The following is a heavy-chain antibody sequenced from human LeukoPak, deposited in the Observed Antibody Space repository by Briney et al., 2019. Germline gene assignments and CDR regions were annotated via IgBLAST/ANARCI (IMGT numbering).Heavy chain of an antibody. Sequence: PGGSLRLSCAASGFTFSNYWMNWVRQAPGKGLEWVANIKKDGSEKYYVDSVKGRFTISRDNAKNSLYLQINSLRVEDTAVYYCARLLSRKFAYYYYYMDVWGKGTTVTVSS. V-gene: IGHV3-7*01. J-gene: IGHJ6*03. D-gene: IGHD2/OR15-2a*01. CDR1: GFTFSNYW. CDR2: IKKDGSEK. CDR3: ARLLSRKFAYYYYYMDV.